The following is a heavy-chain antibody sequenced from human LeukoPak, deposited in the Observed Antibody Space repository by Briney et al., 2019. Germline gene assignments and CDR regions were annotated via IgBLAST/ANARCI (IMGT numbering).Heavy chain of an antibody. CDR2: IYPSGDT. Sequence: SESLSLTCTASGCTFSTYNRSWVRQPAGKGLEWIGRIYPSGDTNYNPSLKSRVTMSVDTSKNQFSLILSSVSAADTALYYCAIDHWKDGSNWCDPWGQGTLVTVSS. J-gene: IGHJ5*02. D-gene: IGHD1-1*01. CDR1: GCTFSTYN. CDR3: AIDHWKDGSNWCDP. V-gene: IGHV4-4*07.